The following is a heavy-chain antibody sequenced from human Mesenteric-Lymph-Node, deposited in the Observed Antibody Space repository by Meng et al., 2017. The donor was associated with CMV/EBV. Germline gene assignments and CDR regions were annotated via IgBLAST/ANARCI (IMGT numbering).Heavy chain of an antibody. CDR2: ITGSGHHT. CDR3: TKPMGSGSLNWFDP. CDR1: GFTFSGYD. Sequence: GESLKISCAASGFTFSGYDMAWVRQAPGKGLQWVSTITGSGHHTYYIDSVRGRFTISRDNSKNTVYLHINSPRDEDTAIYYCTKPMGSGSLNWFDPWGQGTLVTVSS. V-gene: IGHV3-23*01. J-gene: IGHJ5*02. D-gene: IGHD1-26*01.